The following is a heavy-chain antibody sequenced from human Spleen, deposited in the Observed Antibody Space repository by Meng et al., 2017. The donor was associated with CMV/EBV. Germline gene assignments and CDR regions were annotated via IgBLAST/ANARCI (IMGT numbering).Heavy chain of an antibody. CDR3: AKTGWGIAATGTVGYYFDF. D-gene: IGHD6-13*01. V-gene: IGHV3-23*01. Sequence: FGIYAMRWVRQAPGRGLEWISSIRTSGGSTYYADSVKGRFTISRDNSKNTVFLQMSGQRAGDTAVYYCAKTGWGIAATGTVGYYFDFWGQGTLVTVSS. CDR1: FGIYA. J-gene: IGHJ4*02. CDR2: IRTSGGST.